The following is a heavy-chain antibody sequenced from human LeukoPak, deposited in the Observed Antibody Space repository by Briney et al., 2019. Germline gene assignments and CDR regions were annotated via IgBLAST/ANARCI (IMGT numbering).Heavy chain of an antibody. Sequence: GGSLILSFAASGFPFSKYWMLWVRPAPGKGLESVSRINTDGTVTTYPDSVKGRITFSRDNADNTMFLQMNIVRDESTAVYYCGTKPWAAPPPDLWGQGTPVTVSS. CDR1: GFPFSKYW. CDR3: GTKPWAAPPPDL. D-gene: IGHD2-15*01. J-gene: IGHJ5*02. CDR2: INTDGTVT. V-gene: IGHV3-74*01.